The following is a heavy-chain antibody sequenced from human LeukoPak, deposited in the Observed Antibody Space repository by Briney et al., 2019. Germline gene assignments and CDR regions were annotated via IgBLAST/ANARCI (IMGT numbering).Heavy chain of an antibody. D-gene: IGHD3-9*01. CDR3: ARGYDILTGTDVPPFDY. Sequence: GGSLRLSCAASGFTFSSYAMSWVRQAPGKGLEWVSAISGSGGSTYYADSVKGRFTISRDNSKNTLYLQMNSLRAEDTAVYYCARGYDILTGTDVPPFDYWGQGTLVTVSS. J-gene: IGHJ4*02. CDR2: ISGSGGST. V-gene: IGHV3-23*01. CDR1: GFTFSSYA.